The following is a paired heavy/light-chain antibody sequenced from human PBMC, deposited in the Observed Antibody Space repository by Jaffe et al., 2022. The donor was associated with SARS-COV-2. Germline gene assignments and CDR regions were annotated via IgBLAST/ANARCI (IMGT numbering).Light chain of an antibody. CDR3: AAWDGSLSGVE. CDR1: SSNIGSNY. CDR2: RNN. J-gene: IGLJ2*01. Sequence: QSVLTQPPSASGTPGQRVTISCSGSSSNIGSNYVYWYQRLPGTAPKLLIYRNNQRPSGVPDRFSGSKSGTSASLAISGLRSEDEADYYCAAWDGSLSGVEFGGGTKLTVL. V-gene: IGLV1-47*01.
Heavy chain of an antibody. CDR3: ARGGYLDSSGYPYFDY. D-gene: IGHD3-22*01. Sequence: QVQIVQSGAEVKKPGASVKVSCKASGYTFTNYAMHWVRQAPGQRFEWMGWINAGNGNTKYSQKVQDRVTITRDTPATTAYMELSSLRSEDTAVYYCARGGYLDSSGYPYFDYWGQGTLVTVSS. CDR1: GYTFTNYA. CDR2: INAGNGNT. J-gene: IGHJ4*02. V-gene: IGHV1-3*01.